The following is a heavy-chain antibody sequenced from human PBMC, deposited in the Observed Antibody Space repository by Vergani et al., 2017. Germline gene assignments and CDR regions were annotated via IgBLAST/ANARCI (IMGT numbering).Heavy chain of an antibody. CDR1: GFTFGYYA. J-gene: IGHJ4*02. D-gene: IGHD1-1*01. Sequence: EVQLVESGGDLVQPGRSLRLSCTASGFTFGYYAMDWFRQAPGQGLEWVGGIRSKAYGQATIYAASVKGRVTMTRDTSTSTVYMELSSLRSEDTAVYYCASRAGTTLGGDYWGQGTLVTVSS. CDR2: IRSKAYGQAT. V-gene: IGHV3-49*03. CDR3: ASRAGTTLGGDY.